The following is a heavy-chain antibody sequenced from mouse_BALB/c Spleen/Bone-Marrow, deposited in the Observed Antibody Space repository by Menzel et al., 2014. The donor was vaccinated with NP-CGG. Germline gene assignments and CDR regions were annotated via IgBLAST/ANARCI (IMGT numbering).Heavy chain of an antibody. Sequence: EVKLMDSGGGLVKSGGSLKLSCAASGFSFNSYGMSWVRQTPEKRLEWVATISGGGSYTFYPDSVKERFTISRDNAKNNLYLQLSSLRSEDTALYYCARHAYYDQTEVSFVYWGQGTLVTVSA. CDR1: GFSFNSYG. V-gene: IGHV5-9-2*01. J-gene: IGHJ3*01. CDR2: ISGGGSYT. D-gene: IGHD2-4*01. CDR3: ARHAYYDQTEVSFVY.